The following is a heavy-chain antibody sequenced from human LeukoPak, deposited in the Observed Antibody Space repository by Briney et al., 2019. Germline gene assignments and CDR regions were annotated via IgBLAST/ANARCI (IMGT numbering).Heavy chain of an antibody. CDR2: ISYGGAT. V-gene: IGHV4-59*08. CDR3: ARHGGTLDYFDY. D-gene: IGHD1-26*01. Sequence: SETLSLTCTVSGGSISSYYWSWIRQPPGKGREWIGYISYGGATSYNPSLKRRVTISVDSPKNRFSLRLSSLTAADAALYYCARHGGTLDYFDYWGPGPLVTVSS. J-gene: IGHJ4*02. CDR1: GGSISSYY.